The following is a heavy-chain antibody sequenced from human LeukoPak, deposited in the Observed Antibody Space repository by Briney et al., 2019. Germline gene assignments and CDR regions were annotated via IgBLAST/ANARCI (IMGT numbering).Heavy chain of an antibody. CDR1: GFNFNDSA. V-gene: IGHV3-43*02. D-gene: IGHD3-22*01. CDR3: VKGSYYRENGHFGMDV. Sequence: GGSLRLSCAASGFNFNDSAMHWVRQGPGKGLEWMSTIVGDGDETFYIDSVKGRFTISRDNSKNSLYLHMSGLRGGDTALYYCVKGSYYRENGHFGMDVWGQGTTVAVSS. CDR2: IVGDGDET. J-gene: IGHJ6*02.